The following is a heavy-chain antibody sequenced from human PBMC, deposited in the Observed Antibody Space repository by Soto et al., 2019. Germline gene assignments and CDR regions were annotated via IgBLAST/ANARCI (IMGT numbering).Heavy chain of an antibody. CDR1: GFSFSDYV. D-gene: IGHD6-19*01. V-gene: IGHV3-33*01. CDR3: ARDQGGHSGNFTVDT. CDR2: MWYHGRDL. Sequence: QVQLVESGGGVVQPGRSLRLACAASGFSFSDYVMHWVRQAPGKGLDWVAVMWYHGRDLFYADSVKGRFTISRDNSKTPLYLQMNSLRAEDTAVYYCARDQGGHSGNFTVDTWGQGTLVTGSS. J-gene: IGHJ5*02.